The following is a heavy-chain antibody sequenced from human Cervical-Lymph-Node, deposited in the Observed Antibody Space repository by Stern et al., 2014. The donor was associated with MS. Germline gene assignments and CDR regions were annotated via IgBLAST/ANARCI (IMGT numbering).Heavy chain of an antibody. J-gene: IGHJ6*02. D-gene: IGHD4-11*01. CDR3: ASPSYSNYDYYYYGMDV. CDR2: IIPIFGTA. V-gene: IGHV1-69*06. CDR1: GGTFSSYA. Sequence: VQLVESGAEVKKPGSSVKVSCKASGGTFSSYAISWVRQAPGQGLEWMGGIIPIFGTANYAQKFQGRVTITADKSTSTAYMELSSLRSEDTAVYYCASPSYSNYDYYYYGMDVWGQGTTVTVSS.